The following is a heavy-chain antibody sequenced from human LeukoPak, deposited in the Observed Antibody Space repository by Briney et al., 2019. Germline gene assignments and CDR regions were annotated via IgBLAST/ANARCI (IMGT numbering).Heavy chain of an antibody. Sequence: SQNLSLTCTVSGGSISSGDYYWSWIRQPPGKGLEWIGYIYYSGSTYYNPSLKSRVTISVDTSKNQFSLKLSSVTAADTAVYYCARVLTVNWFDPWGQGTLVTVSS. D-gene: IGHD3-9*01. CDR3: ARVLTVNWFDP. V-gene: IGHV4-30-4*08. CDR2: IYYSGST. CDR1: GGSISSGDYY. J-gene: IGHJ5*02.